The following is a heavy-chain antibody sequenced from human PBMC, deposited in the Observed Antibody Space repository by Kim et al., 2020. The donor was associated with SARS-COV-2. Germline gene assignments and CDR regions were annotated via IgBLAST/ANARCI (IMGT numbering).Heavy chain of an antibody. J-gene: IGHJ4*02. V-gene: IGHV1-69*01. Sequence: AQKFQGRVTITAGESTSTAYMELSSLRSEDTAVYYCATMVRGVMALHFDYWGQGTLVTVSS. CDR3: ATMVRGVMALHFDY. D-gene: IGHD3-10*01.